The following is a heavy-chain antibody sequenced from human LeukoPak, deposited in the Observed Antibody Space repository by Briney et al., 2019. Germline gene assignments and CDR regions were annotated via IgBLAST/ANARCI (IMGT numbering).Heavy chain of an antibody. D-gene: IGHD2-15*01. CDR3: ARDTGAYCSVRSCMGWFGP. V-gene: IGHV3-30*01. J-gene: IGHJ5*02. CDR1: GFTFNDYA. Sequence: GGSLRLSCAASGFTFNDYAMHWVRQAPGKGLEWVAVIAYDGSNKYYADPVKDRFTISRDNSKDTLYAEMNSLGADDTAVYYCARDTGAYCSVRSCMGWFGPWGQGTLVTVSS. CDR2: IAYDGSNK.